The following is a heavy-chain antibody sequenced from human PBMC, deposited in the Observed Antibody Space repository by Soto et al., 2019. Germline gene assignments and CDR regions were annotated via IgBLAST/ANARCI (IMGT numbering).Heavy chain of an antibody. CDR1: GFSLSNARLG. CDR3: ARISYADLDFDL. D-gene: IGHD3-16*01. CDR2: IFSNDET. V-gene: IGHV2-26*01. J-gene: IGHJ2*01. Sequence: QVTLKESGPVLVKPTETLTLTCTVSGFSLSNARLGVSWIRQSPGKALEWLAHIFSNDETSYSTSLKSRLRISKDTSKSQVVLTMTNMDPVDTATYYCARISYADLDFDLWGRGTLVTVSS.